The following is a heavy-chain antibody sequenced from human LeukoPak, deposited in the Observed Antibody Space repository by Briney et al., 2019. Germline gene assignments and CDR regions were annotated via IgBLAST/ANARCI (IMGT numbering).Heavy chain of an antibody. CDR1: GVSVSSSSYY. Sequence: PSETLSLTCTVSGVSVSSSSYYWGWLRQPPGKGLEWIGEINHSGSTNYNPSLKSRVTISVDTSKNQFSLKLSSVTAADTAVYYCARRGGKGTVAFDYWGQGTLVTVSS. V-gene: IGHV4-39*07. J-gene: IGHJ4*02. CDR2: INHSGST. D-gene: IGHD4-23*01. CDR3: ARRGGKGTVAFDY.